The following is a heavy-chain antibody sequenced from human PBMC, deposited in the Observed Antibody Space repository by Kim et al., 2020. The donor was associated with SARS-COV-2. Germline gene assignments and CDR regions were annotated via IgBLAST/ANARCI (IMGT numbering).Heavy chain of an antibody. J-gene: IGHJ4*02. Sequence: GGSLRLSCAASGFTFSSYSMNWVRQAPGKGLEWVSSISSSSYIYYADSVKGRFTISRDNAKNSLYLQMNSLRAEDTAVYYCARDPGWDYGDDYWGQGTLVTVSS. CDR2: ISSSSYI. D-gene: IGHD4-17*01. CDR3: ARDPGWDYGDDY. CDR1: GFTFSSYS. V-gene: IGHV3-21*01.